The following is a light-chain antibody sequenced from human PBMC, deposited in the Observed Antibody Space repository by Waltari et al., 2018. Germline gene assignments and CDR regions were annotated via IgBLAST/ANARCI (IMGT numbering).Light chain of an antibody. CDR1: KLEYKY. CDR2: QDK. Sequence: SYELTQPPSVSVSPGQTASITCSGDKLEYKYACWYQQKPGQSPALVIYQDKKRPSGIPERFSGSNSGNTATLTNSGTQAMDEADYYCQAWDSNTGVFGTGTKVTVL. CDR3: QAWDSNTGV. J-gene: IGLJ1*01. V-gene: IGLV3-1*01.